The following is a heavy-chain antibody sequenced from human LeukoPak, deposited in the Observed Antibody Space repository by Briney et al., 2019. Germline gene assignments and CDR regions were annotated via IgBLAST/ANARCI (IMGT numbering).Heavy chain of an antibody. J-gene: IGHJ4*02. V-gene: IGHV3-9*03. D-gene: IGHD1-26*01. CDR2: ITWNSGRI. Sequence: GGSLRLSCAASGFTFDDYAMHWVRQAPGKGLEWVSSITWNSGRIGYADSVKGRFTISRDNAKNSLYLQMNSLRAEDMALYYCAKDISRGPSGSYIDYWGQGTLVTVSS. CDR1: GFTFDDYA. CDR3: AKDISRGPSGSYIDY.